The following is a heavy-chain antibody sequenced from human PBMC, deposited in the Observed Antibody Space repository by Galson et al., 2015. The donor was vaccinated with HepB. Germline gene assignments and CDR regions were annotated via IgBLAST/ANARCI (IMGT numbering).Heavy chain of an antibody. CDR3: ARVPVQAETAIEY. CDR2: TYYRSKWYN. CDR1: GDSVSSNRAT. Sequence: CAISGDSVSSNRATWNWIRQSPSRGLEWLGRTYYRSKWYNDYAFSVKSRISIRADTSKNQFSLQLNSVTPEDTAMYYCARVPVQAETAIEYWGQGSLVTVSS. D-gene: IGHD1-1*01. J-gene: IGHJ4*02. V-gene: IGHV6-1*01.